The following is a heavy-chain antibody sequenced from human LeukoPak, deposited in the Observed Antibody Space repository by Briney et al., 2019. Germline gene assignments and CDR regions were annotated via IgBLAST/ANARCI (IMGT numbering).Heavy chain of an antibody. V-gene: IGHV4-34*01. CDR3: ARDRGYSSSLIDY. CDR2: INHSGST. D-gene: IGHD6-13*01. CDR1: GGSFSGYY. J-gene: IGHJ4*02. Sequence: SETLSLTCAVYGGSFSGYYWSWIRQPPGKGLEWIGEINHSGSTNYNPSLKSRVTISVDTSKNQFSLKLSSVTAADTAAYYCARDRGYSSSLIDYWGQGTLVTVSS.